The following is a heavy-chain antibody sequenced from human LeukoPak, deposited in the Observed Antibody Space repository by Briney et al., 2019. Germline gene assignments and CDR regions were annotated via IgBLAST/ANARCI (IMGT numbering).Heavy chain of an antibody. J-gene: IGHJ4*02. V-gene: IGHV3-23*01. CDR1: GFDFDDYA. CDR3: AKAQYCSGGSCYYDY. D-gene: IGHD2-15*01. CDR2: ISGSGGYT. Sequence: QAGGSLRLSCAGSGFDFDDYAMSWVRQAPGKGLEWVSAISGSGGYTFYADSVKGHFTISRDNSKNTLYLQMNSLRAEDTAVYYCAKAQYCSGGSCYYDYWGQGTLVTVSS.